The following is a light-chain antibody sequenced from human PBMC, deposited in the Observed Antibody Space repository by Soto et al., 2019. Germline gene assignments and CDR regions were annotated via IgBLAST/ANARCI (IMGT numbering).Light chain of an antibody. CDR2: GAS. Sequence: EIVLTQSPVTLSLSPGQRATLSCRASQTVGSNYLAWYQQKPGQAPRVLIHGASSRATGIPDRFSGSGSGTDFTLIINRLEPEDVAIYYCQQYGGSPRITFGQGTRLEIK. CDR3: QQYGGSPRIT. J-gene: IGKJ5*01. CDR1: QTVGSNY. V-gene: IGKV3-20*01.